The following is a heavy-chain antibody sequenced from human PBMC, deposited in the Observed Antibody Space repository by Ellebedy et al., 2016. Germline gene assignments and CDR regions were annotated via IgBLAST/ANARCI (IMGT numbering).Heavy chain of an antibody. V-gene: IGHV4-31*03. Sequence: LRLXCTVSGGSISSGGYYWSWIRQHPGKGLEWIGYIYYSGSTYYNPSLKSRVTISVDTSKNQFSLKLSSVTAADTAVYYCAREQLNYYMDVWGKGTTVTVSS. CDR3: AREQLNYYMDV. J-gene: IGHJ6*03. D-gene: IGHD5-18*01. CDR1: GGSISSGGYY. CDR2: IYYSGST.